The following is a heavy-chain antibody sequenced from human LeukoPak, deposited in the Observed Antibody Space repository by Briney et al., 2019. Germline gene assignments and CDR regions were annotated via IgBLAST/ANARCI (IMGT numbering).Heavy chain of an antibody. V-gene: IGHV3-30*03. J-gene: IGHJ3*02. Sequence: GGSLRLSCAASGFTFSSYGMHWVRQAPGKGLEWVAVISYDGGNKYYADSVKGRFTISRDNSKNTLYLQMNSLRTEDTAVYHCARDNWVGAKGAFDIWGQGTMVTVSS. D-gene: IGHD1-26*01. CDR2: ISYDGGNK. CDR1: GFTFSSYG. CDR3: ARDNWVGAKGAFDI.